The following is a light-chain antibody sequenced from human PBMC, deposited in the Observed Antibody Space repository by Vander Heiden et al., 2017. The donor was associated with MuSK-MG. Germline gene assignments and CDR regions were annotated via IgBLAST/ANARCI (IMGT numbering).Light chain of an antibody. CDR3: HQVDKSPFT. CDR1: HSLHYSSTARNY. Sequence: DIVMTQSPASLDVSLGERASISCRASHSLHYSSTARNYLAWYQQRPRQPPQLLISWASSRESGVPDRFNGSGSGTEFALTISSLRPEDVAVYYCHQVDKSPFTFGHGTQLDI. V-gene: IGKV4-1*01. CDR2: WAS. J-gene: IGKJ3*01.